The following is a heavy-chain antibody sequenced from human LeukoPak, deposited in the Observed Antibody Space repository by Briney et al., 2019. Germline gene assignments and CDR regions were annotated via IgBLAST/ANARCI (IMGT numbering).Heavy chain of an antibody. CDR2: ICGVGDRT. CDR1: GFTFTPYA. CDR3: AKASRQAAVASPLDY. Sequence: GGSLRLSCAASGFTFTPYAMSWVRQAPGKGLEWVAGICGVGDRTYYADSVKGRFTISRDNSKDTLFLQMNSLKAEDTAVYYCAKASRQAAVASPLDYWGQGTLVTVSS. V-gene: IGHV3-23*01. D-gene: IGHD6-19*01. J-gene: IGHJ4*02.